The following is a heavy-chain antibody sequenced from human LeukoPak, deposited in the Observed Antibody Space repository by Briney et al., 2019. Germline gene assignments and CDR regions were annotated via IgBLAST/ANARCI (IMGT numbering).Heavy chain of an antibody. CDR2: IYHSGST. Sequence: PSGTLSLTCAVSGGSISSSNWWSWIRQPPGKGLEWIGEIYHSGSTNYDPSLKSRVTISVDKSKNQFSLKLSSVTAADTAVYYCARGLTEWELSLFDYWGQGTLVTVSS. V-gene: IGHV4-4*02. D-gene: IGHD1-26*01. CDR1: GGSISSSNW. J-gene: IGHJ4*02. CDR3: ARGLTEWELSLFDY.